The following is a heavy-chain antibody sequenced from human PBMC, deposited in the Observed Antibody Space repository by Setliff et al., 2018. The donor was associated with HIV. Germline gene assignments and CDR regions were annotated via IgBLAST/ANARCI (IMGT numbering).Heavy chain of an antibody. CDR3: ARAPGPYGDYNWFDP. J-gene: IGHJ5*02. CDR2: ISSSSYI. CDR1: GFTFSSYS. Sequence: GGSLRLSCAASGFTFSSYSMHWVRQAPGKGLEWVSSISSSSYIYYADSVRGRFTISRDNAKKSLYLQMNSLRAEDTAVYYCARAPGPYGDYNWFDPWGQGALVTVSS. V-gene: IGHV3-21*04. D-gene: IGHD4-17*01.